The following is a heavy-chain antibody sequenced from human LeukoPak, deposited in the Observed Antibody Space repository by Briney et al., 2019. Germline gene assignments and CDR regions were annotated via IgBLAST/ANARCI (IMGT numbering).Heavy chain of an antibody. D-gene: IGHD4-23*01. J-gene: IGHJ1*01. V-gene: IGHV3-23*01. CDR3: AKVGQHYGGNARHFQH. Sequence: GGSLRLSCAASGFTFSSYAMSWVRQAPGKGLEWVSAISGSGGSTYYADSVKGLFTTSRDNPKNTLYLQRSSLRAEDTAVYNCAKVGQHYGGNARHFQHWGKGTLVTVSS. CDR2: ISGSGGST. CDR1: GFTFSSYA.